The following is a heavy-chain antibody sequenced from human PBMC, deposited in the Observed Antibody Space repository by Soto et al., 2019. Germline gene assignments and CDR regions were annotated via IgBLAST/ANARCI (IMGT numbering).Heavy chain of an antibody. J-gene: IGHJ4*02. CDR1: GSSFCSYS. D-gene: IGHD3-22*01. CDR2: ISSSSSTI. Sequence: GGSLSLSRPVSGSSFCSYSMNWVCQAAGKGLEWVSYISSSSSTIYYADSVKGRFTISRDNPKNSLYLQMNRLRDEDTVVCSCGRIYFDSIGYYYRGLGTLVTVS. V-gene: IGHV3-48*02. CDR3: GRIYFDSIGYYY.